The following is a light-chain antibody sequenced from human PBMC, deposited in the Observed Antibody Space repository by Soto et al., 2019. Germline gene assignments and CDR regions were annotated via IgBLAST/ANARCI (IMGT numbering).Light chain of an antibody. V-gene: IGLV2-18*01. J-gene: IGLJ1*01. CDR1: STDFVGYNR. CDR3: SLYTSENAYV. Sequence: QSALTQPPSVYGSPGQSVTISCTGNSTDFVGYNRVSWYQQPPGTAPKLMIYEVSKRPSGAPDRFSGSKSGNTASLTISGLQAADEADYYCSLYTSENAYVFGTGTKLTVL. CDR2: EVS.